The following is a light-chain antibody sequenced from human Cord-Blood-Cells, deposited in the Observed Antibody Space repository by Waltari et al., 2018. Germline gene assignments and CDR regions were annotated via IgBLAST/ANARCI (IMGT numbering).Light chain of an antibody. V-gene: IGKV2-28*01. CDR1: QSLLHSNGYNY. J-gene: IGKJ5*01. CDR3: MQALQTPIT. Sequence: DIVMTQSPLSLPVTHGEPASISCRSSQSLLHSNGYNYLDWYLQKPGQSPQLLIYLGSNRASGVPDRFSGSGSGTYFTLQISRVEAEDVGVYYCMQALQTPITFGQGTRLEIK. CDR2: LGS.